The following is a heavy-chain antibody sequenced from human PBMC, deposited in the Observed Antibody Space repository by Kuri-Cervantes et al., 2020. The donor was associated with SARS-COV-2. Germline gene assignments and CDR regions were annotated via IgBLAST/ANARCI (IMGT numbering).Heavy chain of an antibody. Sequence: GESLKISCAASGFTFINYAMTWVRQAPGKGLVWVSRINSDGSTTNYADSVKGRFTISRDNAKNMLYLQMNSLRAEDTAVYYCARHTQGDNWGQGTLVTVSS. CDR3: ARHTQGDN. V-gene: IGHV3-74*01. J-gene: IGHJ4*02. CDR1: GFTFINYA. CDR2: INSDGSTT.